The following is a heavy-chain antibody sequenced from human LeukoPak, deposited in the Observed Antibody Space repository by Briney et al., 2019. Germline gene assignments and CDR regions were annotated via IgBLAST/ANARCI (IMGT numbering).Heavy chain of an antibody. D-gene: IGHD6-13*01. V-gene: IGHV4-61*08. CDR1: GVSISSGDYY. Sequence: SETLSLTCTVSGVSISSGDYYWSWIRQPPGKGLERIGYIYYSGSTNYNPSLKSRVTISVDMSKNQFSLKLSSVTATDTAVYYCARRFVGYDSSWGASDIWGQGTMVTVSS. CDR2: IYYSGST. J-gene: IGHJ3*02. CDR3: ARRFVGYDSSWGASDI.